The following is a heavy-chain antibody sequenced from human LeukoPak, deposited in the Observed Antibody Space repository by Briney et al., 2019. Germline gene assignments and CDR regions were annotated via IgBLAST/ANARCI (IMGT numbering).Heavy chain of an antibody. CDR2: ISSSSSYI. J-gene: IGHJ3*02. CDR3: AREVVAYCGGDCYSDAFDI. D-gene: IGHD2-21*02. Sequence: GGSLRLPCAASGFTFSSYSMNWVRQAPGKGLEWVSSISSSSSYIYYADSVKGRFTISRDNAKNSLYLQMNSLRAEDTAVYYCAREVVAYCGGDCYSDAFDIWGQGTMVTVSS. CDR1: GFTFSSYS. V-gene: IGHV3-21*01.